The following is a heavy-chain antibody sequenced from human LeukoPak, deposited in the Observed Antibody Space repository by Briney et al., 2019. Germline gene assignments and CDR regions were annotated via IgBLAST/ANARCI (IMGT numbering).Heavy chain of an antibody. CDR2: ISGSGGST. CDR3: ARGITGTTSHYYYYYYMDV. D-gene: IGHD1-7*01. CDR1: GFTFSSYA. J-gene: IGHJ6*03. V-gene: IGHV3-23*01. Sequence: AGSLRLSCAASGFTFSSYAMSWVRQAPGKGLEWISAISGSGGSTYYADSVKGRFTISRHNSKNTLYLQMNSLRAEDTAVYYCARGITGTTSHYYYYYYMDVWGKGTTVTVSS.